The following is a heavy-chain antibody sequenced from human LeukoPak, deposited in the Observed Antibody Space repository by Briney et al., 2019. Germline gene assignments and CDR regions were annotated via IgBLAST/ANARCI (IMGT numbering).Heavy chain of an antibody. CDR1: GVSITNYH. V-gene: IGHV4-59*08. Sequence: SETLSLTCTVSGVSITNYHWTWIRQPPGKGLEWIGYIYYSGSTNYNTSLKSRVTISVDTSKNQFSLKLISVTAADTAVYYCARLDVDTAKIDYWGQGSLVTVSS. CDR2: IYYSGST. J-gene: IGHJ4*02. D-gene: IGHD5-18*01. CDR3: ARLDVDTAKIDY.